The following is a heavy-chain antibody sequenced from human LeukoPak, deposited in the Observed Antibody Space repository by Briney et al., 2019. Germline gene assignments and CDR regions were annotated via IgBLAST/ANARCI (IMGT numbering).Heavy chain of an antibody. Sequence: PSETLSLTCAVYGGSLSGYYWSWIRQPPGKGLEWIGEINHSGSTNYNPSLKSRVTISVDTSKNQFSLKLSSVTAADTAVYYCARGVPRITMVRGGAYYYYYMDVWGKGTTVTVSS. D-gene: IGHD3-10*01. J-gene: IGHJ6*03. CDR1: GGSLSGYY. V-gene: IGHV4-34*01. CDR3: ARGVPRITMVRGGAYYYYYMDV. CDR2: INHSGST.